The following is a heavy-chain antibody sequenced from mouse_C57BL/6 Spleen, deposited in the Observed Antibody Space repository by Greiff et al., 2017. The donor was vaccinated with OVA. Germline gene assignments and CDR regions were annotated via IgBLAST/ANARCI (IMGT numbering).Heavy chain of an antibody. CDR1: GYTFTDYY. D-gene: IGHD1-1*01. CDR2: INPYNGGT. Sequence: SGPVLVKPGASVKMSCKASGYTFTDYYMNWVKQSHGKSLEWIGVINPYNGGTSYNQKFKGKATLTVDKSSSTAYMELNSLTSEDSAVYYCARTPYGSSGGFAYWGQGTLVTVSA. CDR3: ARTPYGSSGGFAY. V-gene: IGHV1-19*01. J-gene: IGHJ3*01.